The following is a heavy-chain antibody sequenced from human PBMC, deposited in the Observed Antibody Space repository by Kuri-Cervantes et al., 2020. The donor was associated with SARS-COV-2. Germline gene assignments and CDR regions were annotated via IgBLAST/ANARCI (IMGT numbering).Heavy chain of an antibody. CDR3: ARESSYITIFGVVTRYGMDV. CDR2: IFSNGSP. Sequence: GSLRLSCSVPGGSLPSDNYYWGWIRQSPGKGLEWIGSIFSNGSPYYNPSLKSRVTISVDTSKNQCSLKLSSVTAADTAVYYCARESSYITIFGVVTRYGMDVWGQGTTVTVSS. D-gene: IGHD3-3*01. V-gene: IGHV4-39*02. J-gene: IGHJ6*02. CDR1: GGSLPSDNYY.